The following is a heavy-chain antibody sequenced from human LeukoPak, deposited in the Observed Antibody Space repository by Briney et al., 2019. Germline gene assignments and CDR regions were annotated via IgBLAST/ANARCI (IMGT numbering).Heavy chain of an antibody. CDR2: IKQDGSEK. J-gene: IGHJ4*02. Sequence: GGSLRLSCAASGFTFSSHWVIWVRQAPGKGLEWVANIKQDGSEKYYVDSVKGRFTISRDNAENSLYLQMNSLRDEDTAVYYCARGRATGRSGGDYWGQGTLVTVSS. CDR3: ARGRATGRSGGDY. CDR1: GFTFSSHW. V-gene: IGHV3-7*01. D-gene: IGHD3-9*01.